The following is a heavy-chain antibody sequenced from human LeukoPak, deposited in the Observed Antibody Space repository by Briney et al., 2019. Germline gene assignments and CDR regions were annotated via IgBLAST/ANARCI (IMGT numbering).Heavy chain of an antibody. D-gene: IGHD3-10*01. V-gene: IGHV4-59*08. Sequence: PSETLSLTCTVSGGSISSYYWSWIRQPPGKGLEWIGYIYYSGSTNYNPSLKSRVTISVDTSKNQFSLKLSSVTAADTAVYYCARRSASYYGSGSYSSRNWFDPWGQGTLVTVSS. CDR2: IYYSGST. J-gene: IGHJ5*02. CDR1: GGSISSYY. CDR3: ARRSASYYGSGSYSSRNWFDP.